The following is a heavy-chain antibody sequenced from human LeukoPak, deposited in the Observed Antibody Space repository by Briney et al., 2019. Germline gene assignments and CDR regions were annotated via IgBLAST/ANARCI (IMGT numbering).Heavy chain of an antibody. CDR2: ISSSGSTI. Sequence: GGSLRLSCAASGFTFSSYEMNWVRQAPGKGLEWVSYISSSGSTIFNADSVKGRFTISRDNAKNSLYLQMNSLRAEDTAVYYCAREEGVKPRIDAFDIWGQGTMVIVSS. D-gene: IGHD1-14*01. CDR3: AREEGVKPRIDAFDI. V-gene: IGHV3-48*03. J-gene: IGHJ3*02. CDR1: GFTFSSYE.